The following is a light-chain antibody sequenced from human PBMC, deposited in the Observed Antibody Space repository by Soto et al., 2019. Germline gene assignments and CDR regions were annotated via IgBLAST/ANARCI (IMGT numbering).Light chain of an antibody. CDR2: GAS. Sequence: EIVLTQSPATLSVSPGERATLSCRASQSVISNLAWYQQKPGQAPRLLIYGASTRATGIPARISARGSGTEFTLTISSLQSEDFAVYFCQQYTTTPFTFGQGTKLEIK. CDR3: QQYTTTPFT. V-gene: IGKV3-15*01. J-gene: IGKJ2*01. CDR1: QSVISN.